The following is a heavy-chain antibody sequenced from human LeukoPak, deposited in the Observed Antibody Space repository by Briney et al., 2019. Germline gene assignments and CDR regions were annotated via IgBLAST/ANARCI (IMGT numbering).Heavy chain of an antibody. J-gene: IGHJ4*02. D-gene: IGHD3-10*01. CDR1: GGSISSGGYY. CDR2: IYYSGST. Sequence: SETLSLTSTVSGGSISSGGYYWSWIRQHPGKGLEWIGYIYYSGSTYYNPSLKSRVTISVDTSKNQFSLKLSSVTAADTAVYYCARGAVRGVRNDYWGQGTLVTVSS. CDR3: ARGAVRGVRNDY. V-gene: IGHV4-31*03.